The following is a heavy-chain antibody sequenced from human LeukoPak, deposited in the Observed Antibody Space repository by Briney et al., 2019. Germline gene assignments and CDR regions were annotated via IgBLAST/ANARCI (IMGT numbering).Heavy chain of an antibody. J-gene: IGHJ4*02. V-gene: IGHV3-21*01. CDR1: GFTFSSYS. CDR2: ISSSSSYI. Sequence: PGGSLRLSCAASGFTFSSYSMNWVRQAPGKGLEWVSSISSSSSYIYYADSVKGRFTISRDNAKNSLYLQMNSLRAEDTAVYYCARGEDLDGYSYGYAYFDYWGQGTLVTVSS. D-gene: IGHD5-18*01. CDR3: ARGEDLDGYSYGYAYFDY.